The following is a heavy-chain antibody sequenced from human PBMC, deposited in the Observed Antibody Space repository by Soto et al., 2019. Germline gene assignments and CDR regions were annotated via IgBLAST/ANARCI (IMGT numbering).Heavy chain of an antibody. CDR2: INAGNGNT. CDR1: GYTFTSYA. V-gene: IGHV1-3*01. Sequence: GASVKVSCKASGYTFTSYAMHWVRQAPGQRLEWMGWINAGNGNTKYSQKFQGRVTITRDTSASTAYMELSSLRSEDTAVYYCARVGFFYYDSSGYFDYWGQGTLVTVSS. CDR3: ARVGFFYYDSSGYFDY. J-gene: IGHJ4*02. D-gene: IGHD3-22*01.